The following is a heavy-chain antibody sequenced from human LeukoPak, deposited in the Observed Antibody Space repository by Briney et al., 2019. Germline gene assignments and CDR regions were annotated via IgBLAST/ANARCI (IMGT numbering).Heavy chain of an antibody. J-gene: IGHJ4*02. CDR1: GFTFSSYG. CDR2: IRYDGSNK. Sequence: GGSLRLSCAASGFTFSSYGMHWVRQAPGKGLEWVAFIRYDGSNKYYADSVKGRFTISRDNSKNTLYLQMNSLKTEDTAVYYCTTAPYCSGGSCYGFDYWGQGTLVTVSS. CDR3: TTAPYCSGGSCYGFDY. V-gene: IGHV3-30*02. D-gene: IGHD2-15*01.